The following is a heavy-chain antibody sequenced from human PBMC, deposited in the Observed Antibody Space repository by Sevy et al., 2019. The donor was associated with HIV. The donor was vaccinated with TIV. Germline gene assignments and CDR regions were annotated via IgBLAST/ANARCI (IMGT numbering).Heavy chain of an antibody. Sequence: GGSLRLSCAASGFTVSSNYMSWVRQAPGKGLEWVSVIYSGGSTYYADSVKGRFTISRDNSKNTLYLQMNSLRAEDTVVYYCARVNQDYYYGMDVWGQGTTVTVSS. V-gene: IGHV3-53*01. CDR2: IYSGGST. J-gene: IGHJ6*02. CDR1: GFTVSSNY. CDR3: ARVNQDYYYGMDV.